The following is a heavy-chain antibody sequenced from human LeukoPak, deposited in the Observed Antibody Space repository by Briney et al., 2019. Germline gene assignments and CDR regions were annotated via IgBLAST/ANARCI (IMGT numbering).Heavy chain of an antibody. J-gene: IGHJ4*02. Sequence: GRSLRLSCAASGFTFSSYAMHWVRQAPGKGLEWVALITYDGSSKYYADSVKGRFTIFRDNSKNTLYLQMSSLRAEDTAVYYCAREQRGYDCYYWGQGTLVTVSS. CDR3: AREQRGYDCYY. D-gene: IGHD5-12*01. V-gene: IGHV3-30-3*01. CDR1: GFTFSSYA. CDR2: ITYDGSSK.